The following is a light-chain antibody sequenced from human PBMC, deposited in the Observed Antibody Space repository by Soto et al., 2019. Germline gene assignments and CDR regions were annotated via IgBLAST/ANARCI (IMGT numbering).Light chain of an antibody. CDR1: QSVSSN. J-gene: IGKJ1*01. CDR3: QQYGIAPTT. V-gene: IGKV3-15*01. CDR2: GTS. Sequence: EIVMTQSPATLSVSPGGRATLSCRASQSVSSNLAWYQQKPGQAPRLLIYGTSTRATGFPARFSGSGSGTEFTLTISSLQSEDFAVYYCQQYGIAPTTLAQGTNVDIK.